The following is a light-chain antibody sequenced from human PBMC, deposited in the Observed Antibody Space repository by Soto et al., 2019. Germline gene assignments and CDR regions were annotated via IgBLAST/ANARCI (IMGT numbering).Light chain of an antibody. Sequence: DIQITQSPSTLSSSVADRFTITCRASQSISSWLAWYQQKPGKAPKLLIYKASSLESGVPSRFSGSGSGTEFTLTISSLQPDDFATYYCQQYNSYWTFGQGTRWIS. CDR1: QSISSW. V-gene: IGKV1-5*03. CDR3: QQYNSYWT. J-gene: IGKJ1*01. CDR2: KAS.